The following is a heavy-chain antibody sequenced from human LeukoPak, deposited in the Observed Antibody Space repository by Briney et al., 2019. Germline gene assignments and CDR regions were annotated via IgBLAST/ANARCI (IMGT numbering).Heavy chain of an antibody. D-gene: IGHD6-19*01. CDR3: ARDSDSGWRYYFDY. V-gene: IGHV4-30-4*01. Sequence: PSQTLSLTCTVSGGSISSGDYYWSWIRQPPGKGLEWIGYIYYSGSTNYNPSLKSRVTMSVDTSKNQFSLKLSSVTAADTAVYYCARDSDSGWRYYFDYWGQGTLVTVSS. CDR2: IYYSGST. CDR1: GGSISSGDYY. J-gene: IGHJ4*02.